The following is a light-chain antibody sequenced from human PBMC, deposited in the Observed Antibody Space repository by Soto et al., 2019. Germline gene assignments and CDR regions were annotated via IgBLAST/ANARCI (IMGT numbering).Light chain of an antibody. Sequence: IVLSQSPGTLSLSTGERATLSCRASQSVRKNYFACYLHKSGHAPRLLIHGASNRATGIPARFSGSGSGTDFTLTISRLEPEDCVAYYWQQYATDPLTFGGGTKVDIK. CDR3: QQYATDPLT. CDR1: QSVRKNY. J-gene: IGKJ4*01. V-gene: IGKV3-20*01. CDR2: GAS.